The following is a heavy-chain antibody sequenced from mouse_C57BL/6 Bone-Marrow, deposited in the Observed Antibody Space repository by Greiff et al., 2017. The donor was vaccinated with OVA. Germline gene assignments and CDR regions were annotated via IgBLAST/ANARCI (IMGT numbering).Heavy chain of an antibody. CDR1: GYTFTSYG. Sequence: VQLLQSGAELARPGASVKLSCKASGYTFTSYGISWVKQRTGQGLEWIGEIYPRSGNTYYNEKVKGKATLNADKSYSTAYMELRSLTSEDSAVYFCASYYYYGSSFDYWGQGTTLTVSS. D-gene: IGHD1-1*01. J-gene: IGHJ2*01. CDR3: ASYYYYGSSFDY. V-gene: IGHV1-81*01. CDR2: IYPRSGNT.